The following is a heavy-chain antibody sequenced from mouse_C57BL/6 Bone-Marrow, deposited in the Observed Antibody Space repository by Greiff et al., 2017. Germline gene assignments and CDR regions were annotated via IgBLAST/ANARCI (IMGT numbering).Heavy chain of an antibody. CDR2: IDPENGDT. V-gene: IGHV14-4*01. Sequence: VQLQQSGAELVRPGASVKLSCTASGFNIQDDYMHWVKQRPEQGLEWIGWIDPENGDTEYASKFQGKATITADTSSNTAYLQLSSLTSEDTAVYYCTIYYYGSLFAYWGQGTLVTVSA. CDR3: TIYYYGSLFAY. J-gene: IGHJ3*01. D-gene: IGHD1-1*01. CDR1: GFNIQDDY.